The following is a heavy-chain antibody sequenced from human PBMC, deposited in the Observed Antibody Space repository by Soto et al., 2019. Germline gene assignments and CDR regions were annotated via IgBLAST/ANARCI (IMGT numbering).Heavy chain of an antibody. V-gene: IGHV3-23*01. Sequence: GGSLRLSCAASGFTFSSYAMSWVRQAPGKGLEWVSAISGSGGSTYYADSVKGRFTISRDNSKNTLYLQMNSLRAEDTAVYYCAKVKGQQLVNYYYYGMDVWGQGTTVTVS. CDR2: ISGSGGST. CDR3: AKVKGQQLVNYYYYGMDV. J-gene: IGHJ6*02. CDR1: GFTFSSYA. D-gene: IGHD6-6*01.